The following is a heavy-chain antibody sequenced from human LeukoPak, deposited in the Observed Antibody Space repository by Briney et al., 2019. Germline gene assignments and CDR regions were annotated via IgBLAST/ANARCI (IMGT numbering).Heavy chain of an antibody. CDR2: IYYSGST. V-gene: IGHV4-59*01. J-gene: IGHJ4*02. CDR1: GGSISSYY. Sequence: ASETLSLTCTVSGGSISSYYWSWIRQPPGKGLEWIGSIYYSGSTNYNPSLKSRVTISGDTSKNQFSLKLSSVTAADTAVYYCARVAGTLDYWGQGTLVTVSS. D-gene: IGHD6-19*01. CDR3: ARVAGTLDY.